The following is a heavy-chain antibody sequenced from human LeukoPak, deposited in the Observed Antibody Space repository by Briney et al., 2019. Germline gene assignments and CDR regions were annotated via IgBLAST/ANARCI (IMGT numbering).Heavy chain of an antibody. V-gene: IGHV3-11*01. CDR3: ARYAFGAYYCGMDV. D-gene: IGHD3-10*01. CDR1: GFTFSDYY. Sequence: GGSLRLSCAASGFTFSDYYMSWIRQAPGKGLEWVSYISTSGSTIYYADSVKGRFTISRDNAKNSLYLQMNSLRAEDTAVYDCARYAFGAYYCGMDVWGQGTTVSVSS. CDR2: ISTSGSTI. J-gene: IGHJ6*02.